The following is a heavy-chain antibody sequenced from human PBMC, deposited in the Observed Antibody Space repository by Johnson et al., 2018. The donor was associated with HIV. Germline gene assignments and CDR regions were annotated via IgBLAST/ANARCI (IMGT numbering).Heavy chain of an antibody. CDR3: ARAPQAPYGDYGAFDI. D-gene: IGHD4-17*01. CDR1: GFTVSINY. CDR2: IDSSGSGI. J-gene: IGHJ3*02. Sequence: QVQLVESGGGLIQPGGSLRLSCAASGFTVSINYMSWVRQAPGTGLAWVSYIDSSGSGIYYADSVQGRFTISRDNAKNSLYLQMHSLRAEDTAVYYCARAPQAPYGDYGAFDIWGQGTMVTVSS. V-gene: IGHV3-11*01.